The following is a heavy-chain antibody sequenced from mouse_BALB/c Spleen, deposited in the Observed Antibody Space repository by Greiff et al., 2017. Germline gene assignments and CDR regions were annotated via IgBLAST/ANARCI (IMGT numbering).Heavy chain of an antibody. CDR3: ARPYRDYAMDY. Sequence: VQLQQSGAELVKPGASVKLSCTASGFNIKDTYMHWVKQRPEQGLEWIGRIDPANGNTNYDPKFQCKATITADTSSNTAYLQLSSLTSEDTAVYYCARPYRDYAMDYWGQGTSVTVSS. V-gene: IGHV14-3*02. CDR2: IDPANGNT. J-gene: IGHJ4*01. D-gene: IGHD2-14*01. CDR1: GFNIKDTY.